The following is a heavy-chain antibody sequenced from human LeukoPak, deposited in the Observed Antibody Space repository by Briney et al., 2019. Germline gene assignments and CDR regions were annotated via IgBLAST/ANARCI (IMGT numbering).Heavy chain of an antibody. CDR2: ISHSGST. Sequence: PSETLSLTCAVSGYSISSGYYWGWIRQPPGKGLEWIGSISHSGSTYYNPSLKSRVTISVDTSKNQLYLKLSSVTAADTALYYCARGMFCTNGLCYSYNYYYMDAWGKGTTVTVSS. CDR1: GYSISSGYY. V-gene: IGHV4-38-2*01. CDR3: ARGMFCTNGLCYSYNYYYMDA. J-gene: IGHJ6*03. D-gene: IGHD2-8*01.